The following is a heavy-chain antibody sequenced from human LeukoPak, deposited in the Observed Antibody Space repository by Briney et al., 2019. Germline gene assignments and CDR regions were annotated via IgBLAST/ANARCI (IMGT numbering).Heavy chain of an antibody. J-gene: IGHJ4*02. D-gene: IGHD3-10*02. CDR1: GYTFTSYD. V-gene: IGHV1-8*01. Sequence: ASVKVSCKASGYTFTSYDINWVRQATGQGLEWMGWMNPNSGNTGYAQQFHGRVTMTRNTSISTAYMELSSLRSEDTAVYYCARVCSGSWALRWGQGTLVTVSS. CDR3: ARVCSGSWALR. CDR2: MNPNSGNT.